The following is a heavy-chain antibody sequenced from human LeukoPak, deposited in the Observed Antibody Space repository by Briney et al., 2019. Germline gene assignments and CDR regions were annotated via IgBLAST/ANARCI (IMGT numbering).Heavy chain of an antibody. V-gene: IGHV3-23*01. J-gene: IGHJ4*02. CDR1: GSTFSSYG. CDR2: IAATSSST. D-gene: IGHD4-17*01. Sequence: GGSLRLSCAASGSTFSSYGMSWVRQAPGKGLEWVSAIAATSSSTYDADSVQGRFTISRDNSKNTLYLQMNSLRAEDTAVYYCAKSKDYGDYRPRNFDYWGQGTLVTVSS. CDR3: AKSKDYGDYRPRNFDY.